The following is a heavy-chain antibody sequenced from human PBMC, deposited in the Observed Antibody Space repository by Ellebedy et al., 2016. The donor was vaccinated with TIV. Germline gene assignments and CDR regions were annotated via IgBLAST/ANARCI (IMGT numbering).Heavy chain of an antibody. V-gene: IGHV1-18*01. D-gene: IGHD6-19*01. CDR2: ISAYNGNT. Sequence: ASVKVSCKASGGTFSSYAISWVRQAPGQGLEWMGWISAYNGNTNYAQKLQGRVTMTTDTSTSTAYMELRSLRSDDTAVYYCAREAAVAWDYWGQGTLVTVSS. J-gene: IGHJ4*02. CDR1: GGTFSSYA. CDR3: AREAAVAWDY.